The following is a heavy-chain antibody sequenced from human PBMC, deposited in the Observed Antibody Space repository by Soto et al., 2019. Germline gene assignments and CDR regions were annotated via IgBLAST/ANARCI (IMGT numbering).Heavy chain of an antibody. CDR3: GKDWSTQWRASGAY. J-gene: IGHJ4*02. D-gene: IGHD6-19*01. V-gene: IGHV3-23*01. CDR2: ISGGGGST. Sequence: EVQLLESGGGLVQPGGSLRLSCAASGFTFSSYAMSWVRQAPGKGLEWVSGISGGGGSTYYADSVKGRFTISRDNSKNTLYLQMSSLRAEDTAVYYCGKDWSTQWRASGAYWGQGTLVPVSS. CDR1: GFTFSSYA.